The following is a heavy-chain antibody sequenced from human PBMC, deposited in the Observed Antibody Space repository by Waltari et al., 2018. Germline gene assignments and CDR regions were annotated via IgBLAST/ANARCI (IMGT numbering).Heavy chain of an antibody. J-gene: IGHJ6*03. Sequence: QVQLVQSGAEVKKPGASVKVSCKASGYTFTSYGISWVRQAPGQGLEWMGSISAYNGNTNYAQKLQGRVTMTTDTSTSTAYMELRSLRSDDTAVYYCARDRSPYYDFWRGIIGDYYMDVWGKGTTVTISS. CDR2: ISAYNGNT. CDR3: ARDRSPYYDFWRGIIGDYYMDV. V-gene: IGHV1-18*01. CDR1: GYTFTSYG. D-gene: IGHD3-3*01.